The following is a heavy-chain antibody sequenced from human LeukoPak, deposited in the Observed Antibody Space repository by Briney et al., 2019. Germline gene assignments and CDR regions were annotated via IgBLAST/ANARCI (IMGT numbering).Heavy chain of an antibody. V-gene: IGHV4-39*01. CDR2: IYYSGST. CDR3: ARAFTGYSSGWLTNYYYYMDV. J-gene: IGHJ6*03. D-gene: IGHD6-19*01. CDR1: GGSISSSSYY. Sequence: PSETLSLTCTVSGGSISSSSYYWGWIRQPPGKGLEWIGSIYYSGSTYYNPSLKSRVTISVDTSKNQFSLKLSSVTAADTAVYYCARAFTGYSSGWLTNYYYYMDVWGKGTTVTISS.